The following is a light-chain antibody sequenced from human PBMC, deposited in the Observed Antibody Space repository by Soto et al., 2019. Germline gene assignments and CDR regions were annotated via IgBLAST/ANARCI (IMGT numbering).Light chain of an antibody. CDR3: GTWDGSLTAGRV. CDR2: ENS. J-gene: IGLJ3*02. Sequence: QCVLTQPPSVSAAPGQKVTISCSGSSSNIGNNYVSWYQQLPGTAPKLLIYENSKRPSGIPDRFSGSKSGSSATLGITGLQTGDEADYYCGTWDGSLTAGRVFGGGTKLTVL. V-gene: IGLV1-51*02. CDR1: SSNIGNNY.